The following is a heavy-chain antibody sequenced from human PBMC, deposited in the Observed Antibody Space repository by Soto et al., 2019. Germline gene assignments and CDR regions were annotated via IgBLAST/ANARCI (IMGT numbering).Heavy chain of an antibody. CDR2: IYNSGTN. CDR1: GDSMTSNH. J-gene: IGHJ5*02. CDR3: ARVSMSTVSWGFDP. Sequence: EFLSLGWAGSGDSMTSNHGNWIRQPPGMGLEWIGYIYNSGTNKYNPSLKSRVIISVDTSKKQLSLKLSSVTAADTAVYYCARVSMSTVSWGFDPWGQGTLVTGSS. D-gene: IGHD4-4*01. V-gene: IGHV4-59*01.